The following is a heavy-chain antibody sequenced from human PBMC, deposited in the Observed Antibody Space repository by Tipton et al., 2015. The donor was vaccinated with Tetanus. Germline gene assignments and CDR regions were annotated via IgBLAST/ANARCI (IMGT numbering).Heavy chain of an antibody. CDR2: VSYSGRT. CDR3: ARANYDSSKKGPFDS. J-gene: IGHJ4*02. Sequence: TLSLTCGVSDGSFNAYYWSWIRQPPGKGLEWLAYVSYSGRTNSNYSLKSRITISQDTSKNQFSLRLTSVTAADTAVYYCARANYDSSKKGPFDSWGQGSLVIVSS. CDR1: DGSFNAYY. D-gene: IGHD1-7*01. V-gene: IGHV4-59*01.